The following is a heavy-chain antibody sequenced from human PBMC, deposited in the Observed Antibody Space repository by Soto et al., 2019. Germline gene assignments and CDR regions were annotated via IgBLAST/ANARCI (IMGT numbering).Heavy chain of an antibody. J-gene: IGHJ5*01. V-gene: IGHV3-23*01. D-gene: IGHD5-18*01. CDR1: GFTFSSYA. Sequence: GGTLRLSCAASGFTFSSYAMSWVRQAPGKGLEWVSAISGSGGSTYYADSVKGRFTISRDNSKNTLYLQMNSLRAEDTAVYYCAKILRRYSYGHWYDSCGQGILVTVSS. CDR3: AKILRRYSYGHWYDS. CDR2: ISGSGGST.